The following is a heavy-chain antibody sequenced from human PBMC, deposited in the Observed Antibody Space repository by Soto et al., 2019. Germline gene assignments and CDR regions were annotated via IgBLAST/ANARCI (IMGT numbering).Heavy chain of an antibody. CDR3: ARDPRSNLISGSGPYGMDV. Sequence: SETLSLTCTVSGGSISSYYWSWIRQPPGKGLEWIGYIYYSGSTNYNPSLKSRVTISVDTSKNQSSLKLSSVTAADTAVYYCARDPRSNLISGSGPYGMDVWGQGTTVTVSS. D-gene: IGHD3-10*01. J-gene: IGHJ6*02. CDR1: GGSISSYY. CDR2: IYYSGST. V-gene: IGHV4-59*01.